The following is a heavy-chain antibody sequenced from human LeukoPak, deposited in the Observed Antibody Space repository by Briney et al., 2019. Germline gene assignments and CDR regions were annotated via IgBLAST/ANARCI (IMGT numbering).Heavy chain of an antibody. CDR3: ARSYGDFDYYDY. J-gene: IGHJ4*02. D-gene: IGHD4-17*01. CDR2: VKQDGSEK. CDR1: GFTFTTYW. Sequence: PGGSLRLSCAASGFTFTTYWMTWVRQAPGKGLEWVAKVKQDGSEKYYVDSVKGRFTISRDNAKNSLNLQLNSLRAADTALYYCARSYGDFDYYDYWGQGTLVTVSS. V-gene: IGHV3-7*01.